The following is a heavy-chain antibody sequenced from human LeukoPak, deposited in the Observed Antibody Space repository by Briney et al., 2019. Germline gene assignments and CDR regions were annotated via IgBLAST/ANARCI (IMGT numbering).Heavy chain of an antibody. V-gene: IGHV3-20*04. J-gene: IGHJ4*02. CDR2: INWNDGSI. CDR3: ARVSLSSGCLSN. Sequence: GGSLRLSCAASGFTFDDYGMSWVRQAPGKGLEWVSGINWNDGSIGYADSVKGRFTISRDNAKNTLFLQMNGLRAEDTAVYCCARVSLSSGCLSNWGQGTLVTVSP. D-gene: IGHD6-19*01. CDR1: GFTFDDYG.